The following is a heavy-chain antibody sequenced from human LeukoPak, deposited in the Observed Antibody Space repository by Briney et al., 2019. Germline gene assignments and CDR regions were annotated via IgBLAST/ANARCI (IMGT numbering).Heavy chain of an antibody. CDR3: ARVKITVAGPFDH. Sequence: SETLSLTCTVSGGSISSSDYHWGWIRQPPGKGLEWIGTMYHSGSTYYNPSLKSRVTISVDTCMNHFSLKVTSVTAADTAVYYCARVKITVAGPFDHWGQGTLVTVSS. J-gene: IGHJ4*02. D-gene: IGHD6-19*01. CDR1: GGSISSSDYH. V-gene: IGHV4-39*02. CDR2: MYHSGST.